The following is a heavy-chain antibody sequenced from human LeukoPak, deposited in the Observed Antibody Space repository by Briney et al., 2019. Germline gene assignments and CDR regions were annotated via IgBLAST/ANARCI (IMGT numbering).Heavy chain of an antibody. V-gene: IGHV1-18*01. CDR2: ITPYNGDT. Sequence: ASVKVSCKASGYTFTAYAFSWVRQAPGQGLEWVGWITPYNGDTDYAQKLQGRVTMTTDASTRTAYMELRSLRSDDTAVYYCVRAAGSSSWSTWGQGALVTVSS. J-gene: IGHJ5*02. D-gene: IGHD6-13*01. CDR1: GYTFTAYA. CDR3: VRAAGSSSWST.